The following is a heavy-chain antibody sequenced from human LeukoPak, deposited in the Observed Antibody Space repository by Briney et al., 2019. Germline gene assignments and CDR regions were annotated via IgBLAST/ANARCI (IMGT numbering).Heavy chain of an antibody. V-gene: IGHV4-34*01. D-gene: IGHD3-9*01. CDR2: INHSGST. J-gene: IGHJ5*02. CDR1: GGSFSGYY. CDR3: FRGVPAYDIPPKRFDP. Sequence: SETLSLTCADHGGSFSGYYWSLIRQPPGKGLELNGEINHSGSTNYNPSLKSRVTISVDTSKNQFSLKLSSVTAADTAVYFFFRGVPAYDIPPKRFDPWGQGTLVTVSS.